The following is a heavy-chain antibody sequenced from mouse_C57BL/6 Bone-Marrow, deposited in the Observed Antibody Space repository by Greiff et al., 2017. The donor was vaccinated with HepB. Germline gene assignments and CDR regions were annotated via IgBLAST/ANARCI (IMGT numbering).Heavy chain of an antibody. CDR1: GYSITSGYY. J-gene: IGHJ4*01. D-gene: IGHD2-1*01. Sequence: ESGPGLVKPSQSLSLTCSVTGYSITSGYYWNWLRQFPGNKLKWMGYISYDGSNNYNPSLKNRISITRDTSKNQFFLKLNSVTTEDTATYCCARGGNHEGDYWGQGTSVTVSS. V-gene: IGHV3-6*01. CDR3: ARGGNHEGDY. CDR2: ISYDGSN.